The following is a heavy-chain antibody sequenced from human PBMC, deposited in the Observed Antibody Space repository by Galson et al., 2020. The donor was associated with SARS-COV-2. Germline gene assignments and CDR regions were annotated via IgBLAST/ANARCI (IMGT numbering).Heavy chain of an antibody. Sequence: SETLSLTCNVSGGSISSGGYYWSWLRQHPGKGLEWIGYIHYSGRTYYNPSLKSRVTISVDTSKNQFSLKLSSVTAADTAVYYCAREIFWSGYYFDYWGQGTLVTVSS. CDR3: AREIFWSGYYFDY. J-gene: IGHJ4*02. D-gene: IGHD3-3*01. CDR1: GGSISSGGYY. V-gene: IGHV4-31*03. CDR2: IHYSGRT.